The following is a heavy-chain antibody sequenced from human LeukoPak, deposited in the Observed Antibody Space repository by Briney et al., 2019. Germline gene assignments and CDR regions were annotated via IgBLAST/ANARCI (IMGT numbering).Heavy chain of an antibody. CDR3: AIQQPGISVPGTIYAFDI. J-gene: IGHJ3*02. D-gene: IGHD6-13*01. Sequence: SETLSLTCAVSGGSFSGYYLSWIRQSPGKGLEWIGEINHSGTTNYNPSLKSRGTISVDTSKNQFSLKLSSVTAADTAVYYCAIQQPGISVPGTIYAFDIWGQGTMVTVSS. CDR1: GGSFSGYY. V-gene: IGHV4-34*01. CDR2: INHSGTT.